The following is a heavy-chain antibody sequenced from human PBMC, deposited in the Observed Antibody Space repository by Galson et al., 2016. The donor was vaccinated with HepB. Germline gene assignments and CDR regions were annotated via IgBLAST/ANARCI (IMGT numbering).Heavy chain of an antibody. CDR3: ARRPNNWVQIPFDN. J-gene: IGHJ4*02. V-gene: IGHV4-39*01. Sequence: SETLSLTCTVSGGSISRSSYYWGWIRQPPGKGLEWIGSISYSGTTYYNPSLKSRVTISVDTSKSQFSLTLSSVTAADTAVYYCARRPNNWVQIPFDNWGQGTLVTVSS. CDR2: ISYSGTT. CDR1: GGSISRSSYY. D-gene: IGHD1-20*01.